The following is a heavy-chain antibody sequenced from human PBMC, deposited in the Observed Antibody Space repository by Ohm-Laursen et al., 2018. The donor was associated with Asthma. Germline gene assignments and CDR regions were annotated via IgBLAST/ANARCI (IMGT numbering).Heavy chain of an antibody. J-gene: IGHJ4*02. CDR2: ISSNGGST. Sequence: SLRLSCAASGFTFSSYAMHWVRQAPGKGLEYVSAISSNGGSTYYADSVKGRFTISRDNSKNTLYLQMSSLRAEDTAVYYCVKSIAAAGTTAFDYWGQGTLVTVSS. CDR1: GFTFSSYA. D-gene: IGHD6-13*01. V-gene: IGHV3-64D*08. CDR3: VKSIAAAGTTAFDY.